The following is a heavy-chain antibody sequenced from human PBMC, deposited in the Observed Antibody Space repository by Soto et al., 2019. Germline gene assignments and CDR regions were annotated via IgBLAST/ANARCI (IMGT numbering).Heavy chain of an antibody. D-gene: IGHD6-19*01. Sequence: GESLKISCMGSGYKVSTWHNFTSYWIAWVRQVPGKGLEWMGIIYTGDSDTRYSPSFQGQVTISADKSISTAYLQWSSLKASDTAIYYCAIRGASQWLKFWGQGTLVTVSS. CDR1: GYKVSTWHNFTSYW. CDR3: AIRGASQWLKF. CDR2: IYTGDSDT. J-gene: IGHJ4*02. V-gene: IGHV5-51*01.